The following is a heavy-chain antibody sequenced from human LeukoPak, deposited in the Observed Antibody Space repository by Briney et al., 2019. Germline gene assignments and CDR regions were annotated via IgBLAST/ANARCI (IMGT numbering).Heavy chain of an antibody. CDR3: ARAPPWGGWDFWSGYHLDAFDI. J-gene: IGHJ3*02. D-gene: IGHD3-3*01. V-gene: IGHV1-46*01. CDR2: IKSSGGRT. CDR1: GYTFTSNH. Sequence: GASVKVSCKASGYTFTSNHMDWVRQAPGQGLEWMGMIKSSGGRTSYAQKVQGRVTMTRDTSTSTVYMELSSLRSEDTAVYYCARAPPWGGWDFWSGYHLDAFDIWGQGTMVTVSS.